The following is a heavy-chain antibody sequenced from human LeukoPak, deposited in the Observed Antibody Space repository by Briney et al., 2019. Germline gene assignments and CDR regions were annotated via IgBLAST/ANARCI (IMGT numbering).Heavy chain of an antibody. CDR2: IYSGGST. V-gene: IGHV3-53*01. CDR3: ARDQAYYDILTGYSTYYFDY. D-gene: IGHD3-9*01. CDR1: GFTVSSNY. J-gene: IGHJ4*02. Sequence: PGGSLRLSCAASGFTVSSNYMSWVSQAPGKGLEWVSVIYSGGSTYYADSVKGRFTISRDNSKNTLYLQMNSLRAEDTAVYYCARDQAYYDILTGYSTYYFDYWGQGTLVTVSS.